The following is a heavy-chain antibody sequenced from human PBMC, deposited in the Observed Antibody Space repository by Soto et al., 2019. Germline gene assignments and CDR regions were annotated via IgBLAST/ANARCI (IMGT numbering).Heavy chain of an antibody. CDR3: ARQATYSRVIDY. V-gene: IGHV5-10-1*01. Sequence: GESLKISCNGSGYSFTSYSISWVRQMPGKGLEWMGRIDPSDSYTNYSPSFQGHVTISADKSISTAYLQWSSLKASDTAMYYCARQATYSRVIDYWGQGTLVTVSS. D-gene: IGHD6-13*01. CDR2: IDPSDSYT. J-gene: IGHJ4*02. CDR1: GYSFTSYS.